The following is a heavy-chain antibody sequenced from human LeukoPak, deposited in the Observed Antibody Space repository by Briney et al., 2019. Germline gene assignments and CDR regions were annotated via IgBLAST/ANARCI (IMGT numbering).Heavy chain of an antibody. D-gene: IGHD1-26*01. J-gene: IGHJ4*02. CDR1: YDSIGTYL. CDR3: ASLYSGLYHLGF. Sequence: SETLSLTCTVSYDSIGTYLWNWVRQPAGKGLEWIGRIFASGSTFYSPSLKSRVTMSVDTSKNQFSLRLSSVTAADTAVYYCASLYSGLYHLGFWGQGTLVTVSS. V-gene: IGHV4-4*07. CDR2: IFASGST.